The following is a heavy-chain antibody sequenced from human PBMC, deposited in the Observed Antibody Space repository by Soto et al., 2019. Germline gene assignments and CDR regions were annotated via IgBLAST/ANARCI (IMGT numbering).Heavy chain of an antibody. Sequence: QVQLVQSGAEVKKPGASVKVSCKASGYTLTTYSMHWVRQAPGQRIEWMGWMNPLNGDTKYSQRFQVRLTIIRDTSASTAYIELSSLTSEDTAIYYCARGNSGAFDIWGQGTMVTVSS. D-gene: IGHD6-19*01. CDR1: GYTLTTYS. V-gene: IGHV1-3*01. CDR3: ARGNSGAFDI. CDR2: MNPLNGDT. J-gene: IGHJ3*02.